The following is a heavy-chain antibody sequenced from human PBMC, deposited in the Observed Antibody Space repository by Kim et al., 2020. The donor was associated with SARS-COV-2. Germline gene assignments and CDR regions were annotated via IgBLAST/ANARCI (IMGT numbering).Heavy chain of an antibody. V-gene: IGHV4-59*13. CDR2: IYYSGST. CDR1: GGSISSYY. J-gene: IGHJ4*02. Sequence: SETLSLTCTVSGGSISSYYWSWIRQPPGKGLEWIGYIYYSGSTNYNPSLKSRVTISVDTSKNQFSLKLSSVTAADTAVYYCAREGAYSSSWANFDYWGQGTLVTVSS. D-gene: IGHD6-13*01. CDR3: AREGAYSSSWANFDY.